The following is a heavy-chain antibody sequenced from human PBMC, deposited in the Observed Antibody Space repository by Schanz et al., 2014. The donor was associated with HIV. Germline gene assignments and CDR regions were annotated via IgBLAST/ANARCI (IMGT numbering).Heavy chain of an antibody. CDR3: ARGGIWEWDQPDFDY. J-gene: IGHJ4*02. V-gene: IGHV3-23*01. CDR2: ISGRAGFT. CDR1: GFTFSSYA. Sequence: EVQLLESGGGLVQRGGSLRLSCAASGFTFSSYAMSWVRQAPGKGLECVSGISGRAGFTYHADSVKGRFTISRDNSKNTLYLQMNSLRAEDTAVYYCARGGIWEWDQPDFDYWGQGTLVTVSS. D-gene: IGHD2-15*01.